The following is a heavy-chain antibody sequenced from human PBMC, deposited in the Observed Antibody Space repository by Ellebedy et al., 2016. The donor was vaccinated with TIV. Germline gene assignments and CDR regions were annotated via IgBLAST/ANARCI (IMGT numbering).Heavy chain of an antibody. Sequence: MPSETLSLTCTVSGGSISSGGYYWSWIRQHPGKGLEWIGYIYYSGSTNYNPSLKSRVTISVDTSKNQFSLKLSSVTAADTAVYYCARGRVGYVVSSLDYWGQGTLVTVSS. CDR2: IYYSGST. V-gene: IGHV4-61*08. CDR3: ARGRVGYVVSSLDY. J-gene: IGHJ4*02. D-gene: IGHD1-26*01. CDR1: GGSISSGGYY.